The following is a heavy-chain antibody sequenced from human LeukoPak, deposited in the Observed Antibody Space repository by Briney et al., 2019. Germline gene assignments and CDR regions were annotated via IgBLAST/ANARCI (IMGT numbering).Heavy chain of an antibody. CDR3: AREHRNYYDSSGYPSFDY. CDR2: IRQDGSEK. D-gene: IGHD3-22*01. V-gene: IGHV3-7*01. Sequence: GGSLRLSCVASGFTFSDYWMSWVRQAPGKGLEWVANIRQDGSEKNYLDSVKGRFTISRDSAKNSLYLQMNSLRAEDTAVYYCAREHRNYYDSSGYPSFDYWGQGTLVTVSS. CDR1: GFTFSDYW. J-gene: IGHJ4*02.